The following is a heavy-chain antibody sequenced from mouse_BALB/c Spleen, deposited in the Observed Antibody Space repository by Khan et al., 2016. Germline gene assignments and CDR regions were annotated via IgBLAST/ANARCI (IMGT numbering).Heavy chain of an antibody. Sequence: EVQLQESGPGLVKPSQSLSLTCSVTGYSITSGYYWNWIRQFPGNKLEWMGYISYDGSNNYNPSLKNRISITRDTPKNQFFLKLNSVTTEETATYYCARGSYCDCDAAWCAYWGQGTLVTVSA. V-gene: IGHV3-6*02. J-gene: IGHJ3*01. CDR1: GYSITSGYY. CDR2: ISYDGSN. CDR3: ARGSYCDCDAAWCAY. D-gene: IGHD2-4*01.